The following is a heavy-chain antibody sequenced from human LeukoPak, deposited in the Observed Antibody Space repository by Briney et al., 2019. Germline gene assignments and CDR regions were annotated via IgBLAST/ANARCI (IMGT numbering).Heavy chain of an antibody. Sequence: GESLKISCQGSGYSFTNYWIGWVRQMPGKGLEWMGIVYPGDSDTKYSPSFEGQVTISVDKSISTAYLQWSSLKASDTAMYYCARVFEYSSSAAGDAFDIWGQGTMVTVSS. V-gene: IGHV5-51*01. D-gene: IGHD6-6*01. CDR1: GYSFTNYW. CDR3: ARVFEYSSSAAGDAFDI. CDR2: VYPGDSDT. J-gene: IGHJ3*02.